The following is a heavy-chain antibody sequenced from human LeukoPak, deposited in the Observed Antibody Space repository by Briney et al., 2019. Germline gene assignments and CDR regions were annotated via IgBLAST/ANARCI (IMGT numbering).Heavy chain of an antibody. V-gene: IGHV4-39*07. CDR2: INHSGST. D-gene: IGHD3-22*01. Sequence: PSETLSLTCTVSGGSIRSSYYYWGWIRQPPGKGLEWIGEINHSGSTNYNPSLKSRVTISVDTSKNQFSLKLSSVTAADTAVYYCARGRRAYYYDSSGYNPFDYWGQGTLVTVSS. CDR1: GGSIRSSYYY. CDR3: ARGRRAYYYDSSGYNPFDY. J-gene: IGHJ4*02.